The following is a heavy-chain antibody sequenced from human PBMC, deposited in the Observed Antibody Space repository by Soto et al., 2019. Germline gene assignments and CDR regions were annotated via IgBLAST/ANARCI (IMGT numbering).Heavy chain of an antibody. V-gene: IGHV3-23*01. CDR1: GFTFGIYA. Sequence: EVQLLESGGALVQPGGSLRLSCAASGFTFGIYAMTWVRQAPGKGLEWVSTISATGGSTFYADSVKGRFTISRDNSKNTLDLQMNSLRAEDTAIYYCAKDLSSYYYFDFWGQGTLVTVSS. CDR2: ISATGGST. CDR3: AKDLSSYYYFDF. J-gene: IGHJ4*02. D-gene: IGHD2-15*01.